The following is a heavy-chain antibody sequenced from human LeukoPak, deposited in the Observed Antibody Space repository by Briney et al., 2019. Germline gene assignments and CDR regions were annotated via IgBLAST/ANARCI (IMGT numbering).Heavy chain of an antibody. CDR1: GFTFSNYD. V-gene: IGHV3-23*01. CDR2: ISGSGVDT. CDR3: AIGSSGRYYRL. J-gene: IGHJ4*02. Sequence: GGSLRLSCAASGFTFSNYDINWVRQAPGKGLEWVSVISGSGVDTTYADSVKGRFTISRDNSKNTVYLQMNSPRAEDTGVYYCAIGSSGRYYRLWGPGTLVTVSS. D-gene: IGHD3-22*01.